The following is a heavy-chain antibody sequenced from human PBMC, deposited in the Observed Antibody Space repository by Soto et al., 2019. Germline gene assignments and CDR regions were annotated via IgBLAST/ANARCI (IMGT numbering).Heavy chain of an antibody. Sequence: EVQLVESGGGLVKPGGSLTLSCAGSGFAFRSYNRNWVRQPPGKGLEWVASISSGSSNIYYADSVKGRFTISRDNAKDSLYLQMDSPRAEDSAVYYCASATVVAGTFDFWGQGTLLTVSS. J-gene: IGHJ4*02. V-gene: IGHV3-21*01. CDR3: ASATVVAGTFDF. CDR2: ISSGSSNI. CDR1: GFAFRSYN. D-gene: IGHD2-15*01.